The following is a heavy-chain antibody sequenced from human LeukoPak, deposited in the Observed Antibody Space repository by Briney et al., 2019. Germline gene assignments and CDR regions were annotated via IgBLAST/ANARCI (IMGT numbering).Heavy chain of an antibody. V-gene: IGHV3-74*01. CDR2: INDVGSDS. CDR1: GFTFSAYW. D-gene: IGHD5-12*01. Sequence: PGGSLRLSCAASGFTFSAYWMHWVRQAPGKGLVWVGRINDVGSDSTYVDSVKGRFTISRDNAKNTLYLQMNNLRAEDTAVYYCTRDWRNLGYDYWGQGTLVTVSS. J-gene: IGHJ4*02. CDR3: TRDWRNLGYDY.